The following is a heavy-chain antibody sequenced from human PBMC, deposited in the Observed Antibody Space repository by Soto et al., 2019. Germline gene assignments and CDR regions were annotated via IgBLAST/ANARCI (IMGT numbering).Heavy chain of an antibody. D-gene: IGHD3-3*01. CDR1: GGSFSGYY. J-gene: IGHJ6*03. CDR3: AREGYDFWSGSYYYYYMDV. CDR2: INHSGST. Sequence: SETLSLTCAVYGGSFSGYYWSWIRQPPGKGLERIGEINHSGSTNYNPSLKSRVTISVDTSKNQFSLKLSSVTAADTAVYYCAREGYDFWSGSYYYYYMDVWGKGTTVTVSS. V-gene: IGHV4-34*01.